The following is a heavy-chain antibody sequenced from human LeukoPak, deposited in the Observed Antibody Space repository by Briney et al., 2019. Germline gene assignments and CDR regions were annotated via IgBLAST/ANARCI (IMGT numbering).Heavy chain of an antibody. D-gene: IGHD6-25*01. Sequence: GASVKVSCKTSGHTFTGYYMHWVRQAPGQGLEWLGWINPNSGDTNYAQKFQGRATMTRDTSISTAYMELSRLRSDDTAVYYCARDLSGDYVGYWGQGTLVTVSS. J-gene: IGHJ4*02. CDR1: GHTFTGYY. V-gene: IGHV1-2*02. CDR2: INPNSGDT. CDR3: ARDLSGDYVGY.